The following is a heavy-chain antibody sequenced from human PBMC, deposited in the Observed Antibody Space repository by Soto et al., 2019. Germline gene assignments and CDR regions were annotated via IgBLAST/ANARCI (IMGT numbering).Heavy chain of an antibody. Sequence: QVQLVESGGGLVKPGGSLRLSCAASGFTFSDYYMSWIRQAPGKGLEWVSYISSSGSTIYYADSVKGRFTISRDNAKNSLYLQMNSLRAEDTAVYYCARDGLRRILGVATRGAGAFDIWGQGTMVTVSS. CDR1: GFTFSDYY. CDR2: ISSSGSTI. J-gene: IGHJ3*02. V-gene: IGHV3-11*01. D-gene: IGHD2-15*01. CDR3: ARDGLRRILGVATRGAGAFDI.